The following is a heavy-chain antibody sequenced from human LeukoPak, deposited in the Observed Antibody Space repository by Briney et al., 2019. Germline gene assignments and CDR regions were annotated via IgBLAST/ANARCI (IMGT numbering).Heavy chain of an antibody. Sequence: PGGSLRLSCAASGFTFSSYAMHWVRQAPGKGLEWVAVISYDGSNKYYADSVKGRFTISRDNSKNTLYLQMNSLRAEDTAVYYCARSPELVSDYWGQGTLVTVSS. V-gene: IGHV3-30-3*01. CDR3: ARSPELVSDY. D-gene: IGHD6-6*01. CDR1: GFTFSSYA. J-gene: IGHJ4*02. CDR2: ISYDGSNK.